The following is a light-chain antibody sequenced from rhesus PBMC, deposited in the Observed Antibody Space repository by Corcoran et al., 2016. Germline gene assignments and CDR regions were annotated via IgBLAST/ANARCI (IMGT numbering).Light chain of an antibody. J-gene: IGKJ1*01. CDR2: RAS. CDR3: QQHENSPWT. Sequence: DIQMTQSPSSLSASVGDRVTITCRASQGVSNWLAWYQQKPGKAPKLLIYRASNFETGVPSRFSGNGSGTDFILTISSLQPEDIATYYCQQHENSPWTFGQGTKVEIK. CDR1: QGVSNW. V-gene: IGKV1-69*01.